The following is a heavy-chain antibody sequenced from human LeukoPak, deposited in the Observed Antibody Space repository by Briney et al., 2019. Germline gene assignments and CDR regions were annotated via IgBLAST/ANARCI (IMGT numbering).Heavy chain of an antibody. V-gene: IGHV3-23*01. CDR2: ISGSAGST. D-gene: IGHD3-22*01. CDR1: GFTFSSYA. CDR3: AGDVVITKADY. J-gene: IGHJ4*02. Sequence: GGSLRLSCAASGFTFSSYAMSWVRQAPGKGLEWVSTISGSAGSTYYADSMKGRFTISRDNSKNTLYLQMNSLRAEDAAVYYCAGDVVITKADYWGQGTLVTVSS.